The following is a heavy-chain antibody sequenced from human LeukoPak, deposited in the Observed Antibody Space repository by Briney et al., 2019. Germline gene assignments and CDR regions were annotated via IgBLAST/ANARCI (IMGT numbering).Heavy chain of an antibody. CDR3: AKDGVSYNRRWDWFDP. CDR1: GFTFSDYA. CDR2: IGGTGEDT. Sequence: GGSLRLSCAASGFTFSDYAMSWVRQAPGQGLEWISSIGGTGEDTFYADSVKGRFTISRDNSKNTLYLQLSSLRAEDTAIYYCAKDGVSYNRRWDWFDPWGQGTLLTVSS. J-gene: IGHJ5*02. V-gene: IGHV3-23*01. D-gene: IGHD3-10*01.